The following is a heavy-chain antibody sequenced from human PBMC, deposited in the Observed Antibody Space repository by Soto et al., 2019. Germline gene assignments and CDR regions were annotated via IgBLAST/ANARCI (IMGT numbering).Heavy chain of an antibody. Sequence: TSYWVGWVRQMPGKGLEWMGIIYPGDSDTRYSPSFQGQVTISADKSISTAYLQWSSLKASDTAMYYCARRGAALYRKAFDIWGQGTMVTVSS. J-gene: IGHJ3*02. CDR3: ARRGAALYRKAFDI. V-gene: IGHV5-51*01. CDR2: IYPGDSDT. CDR1: TSYW. D-gene: IGHD6-6*01.